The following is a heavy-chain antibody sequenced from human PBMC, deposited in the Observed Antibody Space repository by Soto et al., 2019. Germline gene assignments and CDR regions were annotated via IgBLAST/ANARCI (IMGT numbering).Heavy chain of an antibody. CDR1: AGSTSSYY. D-gene: IGHD1-7*01. V-gene: IGHV4-59*01. Sequence: PSETLSLTCTLSAGSTSSYYWSWIRQPPGKGLEWIGYIYYGGSTNYNPSLKTRVTISVATSKNQSSLKLSSVTAADTDVYYCARGRNWNYDGYYYYYGMDVWGQGTTVTVSS. J-gene: IGHJ6*02. CDR2: IYYGGST. CDR3: ARGRNWNYDGYYYYYGMDV.